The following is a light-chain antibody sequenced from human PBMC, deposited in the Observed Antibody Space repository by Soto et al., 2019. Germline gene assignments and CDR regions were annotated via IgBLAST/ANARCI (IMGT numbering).Light chain of an antibody. V-gene: IGLV2-14*01. CDR2: DVN. CDR3: SSYTSSNTYV. CDR1: SGDVGGYDY. Sequence: QSALTQPASVSGSPGQSITISCTGTSGDVGGYDYVSWYQQYPGKAPKLMIYDVNNRPSGVSNRFSGSKSGDTASLTISGLQAEDEGDYYCSSYTSSNTYVFGTGTKLTVL. J-gene: IGLJ1*01.